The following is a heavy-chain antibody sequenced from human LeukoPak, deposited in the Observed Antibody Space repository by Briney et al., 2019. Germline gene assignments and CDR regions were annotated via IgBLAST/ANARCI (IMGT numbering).Heavy chain of an antibody. CDR2: ISSGSSYI. Sequence: GGSLLHSCAASGFTFSSYSMNWVRQAPGKGLEWVSSISSGSSYIYYADSVKGRFTISRDNAKNSLYLQMNSLRAEDTAVYYCARVGDCSSTSCPHSRLDPWGEGTLVTVSS. D-gene: IGHD2-2*01. J-gene: IGHJ5*02. CDR3: ARVGDCSSTSCPHSRLDP. V-gene: IGHV3-21*01. CDR1: GFTFSSYS.